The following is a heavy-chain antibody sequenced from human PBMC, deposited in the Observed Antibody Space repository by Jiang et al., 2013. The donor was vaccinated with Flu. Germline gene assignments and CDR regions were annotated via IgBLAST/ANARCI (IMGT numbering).Heavy chain of an antibody. V-gene: IGHV4-59*01. CDR1: GASISSYY. J-gene: IGHJ4*02. D-gene: IGHD6-19*01. CDR2: ISYSGTT. CDR3: VSTGYSSGWPARYYFDY. Sequence: SLTCTVSGASISSYYWSWIRQPPGTALQWIGFISYSGTTSXNPSLKSRVTISVDTSKNQFSLKLNSVTAADTGVYYCVSTGYSSGWPARYYFDYWGPGNPGHRLL.